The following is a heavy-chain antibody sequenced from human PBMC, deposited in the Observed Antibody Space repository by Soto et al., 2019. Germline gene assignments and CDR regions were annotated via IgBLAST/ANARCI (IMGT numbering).Heavy chain of an antibody. CDR2: ISTSSSTI. J-gene: IGHJ4*02. CDR1: GFSFSSYS. D-gene: IGHD6-19*01. V-gene: IGHV3-48*02. CDR3: ARDGPYSSGWSDY. Sequence: EVQLVESGGGLVQPGGSLRLSCAASGFSFSSYSMNWVRQAPGKGLEWVSYISTSSSTIYYADSVKGRFTISRDNAKNSLYLQMNRLRDEDTAVYYCARDGPYSSGWSDYWGQGTLVTVSS.